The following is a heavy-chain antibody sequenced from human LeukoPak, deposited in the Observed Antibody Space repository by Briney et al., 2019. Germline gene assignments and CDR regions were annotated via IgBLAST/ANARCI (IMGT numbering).Heavy chain of an antibody. V-gene: IGHV4-39*02. CDR1: GDSISSSNYY. Sequence: PSDTLSLTCTVSGDSISSSNYYWDWIRQPPGKGMESIPCIHYSGRTYYNPSLRIRVTISLDTSKNQFSLKLSSVTAADTAVYYCAKEGAAGGKMQFCFDYWGQGTLVTVSS. J-gene: IGHJ4*02. D-gene: IGHD6-13*01. CDR2: IHYSGRT. CDR3: AKEGAAGGKMQFCFDY.